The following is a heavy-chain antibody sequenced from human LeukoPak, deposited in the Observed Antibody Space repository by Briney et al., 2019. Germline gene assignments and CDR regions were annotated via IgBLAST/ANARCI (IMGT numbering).Heavy chain of an antibody. CDR1: GFTFSSYN. CDR3: ARDTFPGSVWAFLAFDI. CDR2: ITSSTSHI. D-gene: IGHD3-16*01. Sequence: KPGGSLRLSCAGSGFTFSSYNMNWVRQAPGKGLEWVSSITSSTSHIYYADSVKGRFTISRDNAKNSLYLQMNSLRAEDTAVYYCARDTFPGSVWAFLAFDIWGQGTMVTVSS. V-gene: IGHV3-21*01. J-gene: IGHJ3*02.